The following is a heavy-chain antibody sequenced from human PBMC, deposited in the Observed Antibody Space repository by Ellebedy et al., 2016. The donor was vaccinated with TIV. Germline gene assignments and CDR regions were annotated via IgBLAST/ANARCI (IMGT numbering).Heavy chain of an antibody. V-gene: IGHV4-34*01. J-gene: IGHJ4*02. D-gene: IGHD2-15*01. CDR2: INHSGST. CDR3: ARRGHGRTPFDF. Sequence: SETLSLTCGVYGGSFSGYYWSWIRQPPGKGLEWIGEINHSGSTNYKPSLKRRVTLSVDTSKNQFSLKLSSVTAADTAVFYCARRGHGRTPFDFWGQGTLVTVSS. CDR1: GGSFSGYY.